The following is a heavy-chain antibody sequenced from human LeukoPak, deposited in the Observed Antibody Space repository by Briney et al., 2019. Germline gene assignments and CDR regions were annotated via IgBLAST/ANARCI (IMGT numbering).Heavy chain of an antibody. J-gene: IGHJ4*02. V-gene: IGHV3-21*01. CDR3: ATKNSGSHDY. Sequence: GGSLRLPCAASGFTFSTYSMNWVRQAPGKGLEWVSSISSSTSYIYYADSVKGRFTISRDNAKNSLYLQMNSLRAEDTAVYYCATKNSGSHDYWGQGTLVTVSS. CDR1: GFTFSTYS. CDR2: ISSSTSYI. D-gene: IGHD1-26*01.